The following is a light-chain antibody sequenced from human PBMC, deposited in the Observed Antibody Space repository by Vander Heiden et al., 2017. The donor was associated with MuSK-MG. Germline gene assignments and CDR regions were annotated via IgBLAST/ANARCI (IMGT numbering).Light chain of an antibody. J-gene: IGLJ2*01. CDR3: CSETDNFILV. V-gene: IGLV2-11*01. CDR2: DVS. Sequence: QSALTQPRSVSGSPGQSITISCTGTSSDVGGYNYVSWYQQHPGEAPKRMIYDVSQRPSGVPDRFSGSKSANTASLTISGLQAEDEADYDCCSETDNFILVFGGGTKLTVL. CDR1: SSDVGGYNY.